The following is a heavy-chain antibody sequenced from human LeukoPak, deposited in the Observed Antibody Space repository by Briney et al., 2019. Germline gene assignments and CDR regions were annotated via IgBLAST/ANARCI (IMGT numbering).Heavy chain of an antibody. CDR2: INPSGGST. V-gene: IGHV1-46*01. CDR1: GYTFTSYY. D-gene: IGHD3-22*01. Sequence: ASVKVSCKASGYTFTSYYIHWVRQAPGQGLEWMGIINPSGGSTSYAQKFQGRVTMTRDMSTSTVYMELSSLRSEDTAVYYCAANYYYDSSGYSTHPPEYWGQGTLVTVSS. CDR3: AANYYYDSSGYSTHPPEY. J-gene: IGHJ4*02.